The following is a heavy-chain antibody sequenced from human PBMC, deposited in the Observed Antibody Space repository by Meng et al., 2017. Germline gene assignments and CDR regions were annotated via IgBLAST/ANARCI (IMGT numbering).Heavy chain of an antibody. CDR3: ARGGGKYCSSTSCYWVYFDY. J-gene: IGHJ4*02. V-gene: IGHV4-59*01. Sequence: SETLPLTCTVPGGSISSYYWSWIRQPPGKGLEWIGYIYDSGSTNYNPSLKSRVTISVDTSKNQFSLKLSSVTAADTAVYYCARGGGKYCSSTSCYWVYFDYWGQGTLVTVSS. D-gene: IGHD2-2*01. CDR2: IYDSGST. CDR1: GGSISSYY.